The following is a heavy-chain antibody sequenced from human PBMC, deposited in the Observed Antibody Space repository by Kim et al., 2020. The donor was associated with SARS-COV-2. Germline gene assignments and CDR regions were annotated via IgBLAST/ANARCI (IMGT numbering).Heavy chain of an antibody. Sequence: ASVKVSCKASGYTFSVYAMHWVRQAPGQRLEWMGWINAGNGNTKYSQKFQGRVTITRDTSASTAYMELSSLRSEDTAVYYCATSYSSIWYDYWGQGTLVTVSS. J-gene: IGHJ4*02. CDR2: INAGNGNT. CDR3: ATSYSSIWYDY. V-gene: IGHV1-3*01. CDR1: GYTFSVYA. D-gene: IGHD6-13*01.